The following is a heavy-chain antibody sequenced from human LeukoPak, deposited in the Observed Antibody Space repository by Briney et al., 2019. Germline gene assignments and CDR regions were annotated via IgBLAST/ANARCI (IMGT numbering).Heavy chain of an antibody. Sequence: SETLSLTCTVSGGSISSYYWSWIRQPPGKGLEWIGYNSYSGNTNYNPSLKSRATISVDTSKNHFSLNLSSVTAADTAVYYCARVGSGSFDYWGQGTLVTVSS. CDR3: ARVGSGSFDY. J-gene: IGHJ4*02. CDR1: GGSISSYY. V-gene: IGHV4-59*01. CDR2: NSYSGNT. D-gene: IGHD1-26*01.